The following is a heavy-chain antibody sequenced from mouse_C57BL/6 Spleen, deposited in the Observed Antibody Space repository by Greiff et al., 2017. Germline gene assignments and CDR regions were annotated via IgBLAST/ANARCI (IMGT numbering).Heavy chain of an antibody. Sequence: VKLMESGPGLVAPSQSLSITCTVSGFSLTSYAISWVRQPPGTGLEWLGVIWTGGGTNYYSALKSRLSISKDNSKSQVFLKINSLQTGGTARDYCARNGELGENAMDYWGQGTTVTVSS. J-gene: IGHJ4*01. D-gene: IGHD4-1*01. CDR2: IWTGGGT. CDR1: GFSLTSYA. CDR3: ARNGELGENAMDY. V-gene: IGHV2-9-1*01.